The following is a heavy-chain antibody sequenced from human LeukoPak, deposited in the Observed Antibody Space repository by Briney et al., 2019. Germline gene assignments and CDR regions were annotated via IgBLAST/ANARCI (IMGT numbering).Heavy chain of an antibody. Sequence: PGGSLRLSCAASAFTFSSYGMHWVRQAPAKGLEWVAFIRYDGSNKYYADSVEGRFTISRDNSKNTLYLQMNSLRAEDTAVYYCAKDIAAAGTDFGFDYWGQGTLVTVSS. V-gene: IGHV3-30*02. D-gene: IGHD6-13*01. J-gene: IGHJ4*02. CDR1: AFTFSSYG. CDR3: AKDIAAAGTDFGFDY. CDR2: IRYDGSNK.